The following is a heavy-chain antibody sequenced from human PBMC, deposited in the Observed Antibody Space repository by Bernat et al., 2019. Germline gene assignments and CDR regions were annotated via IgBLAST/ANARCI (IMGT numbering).Heavy chain of an antibody. CDR2: ICYSGTT. D-gene: IGHD4-17*01. V-gene: IGHV4-31*03. CDR3: ARKSDDGDYHFDY. J-gene: IGHJ4*02. CDR1: GGSISSAAYY. Sequence: QVQLQESGPGLVKPSQTLSLTCTVSGGSISSAAYYWSWIRQHPGKGLEWIAYICYSGTTYYNPSLKSRVSISVDTSRNQFSLQLDSVTAADTAVYYCARKSDDGDYHFDYWGQGTLVTVSS.